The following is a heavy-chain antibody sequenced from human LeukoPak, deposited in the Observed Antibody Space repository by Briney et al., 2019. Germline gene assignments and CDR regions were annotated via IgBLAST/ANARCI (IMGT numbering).Heavy chain of an antibody. CDR2: IWYDGSNQ. V-gene: IGHV3-33*01. D-gene: IGHD3-9*01. CDR3: ARDTTARYLDY. J-gene: IGHJ4*02. Sequence: GALRLSCAASGFSFRSHGMHWVRQAPGKGLEWVAVIWYDGSNQYYADSVKGRFTISRDNSKNMVFLQMNSLRDEDTAVYYCARDTTARYLDYWGQGALVIVSS. CDR1: GFSFRSHG.